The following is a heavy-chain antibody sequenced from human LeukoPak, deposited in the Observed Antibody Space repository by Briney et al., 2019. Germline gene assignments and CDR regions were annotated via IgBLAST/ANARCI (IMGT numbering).Heavy chain of an antibody. CDR1: GFTFSSYA. V-gene: IGHV3-23*01. Sequence: GGSLRLSCAASGFTFSSYAMSWVRQAPGEGLEWVSAISGSGGSTYYADSVKGRFTISRDNSKNTLYLQMNSLRAEDTAVYYCAKATTYYDILTGYWYYFDYWGQGTLVTVSS. D-gene: IGHD3-9*01. J-gene: IGHJ4*02. CDR2: ISGSGGST. CDR3: AKATTYYDILTGYWYYFDY.